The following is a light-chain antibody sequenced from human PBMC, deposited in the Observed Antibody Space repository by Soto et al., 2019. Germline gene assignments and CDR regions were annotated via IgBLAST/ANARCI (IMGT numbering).Light chain of an antibody. CDR1: QSIGSH. CDR3: QQSHSSPMYT. Sequence: DIQMTQSPSSLSASVGDRVTITCRASQSIGSHLNWYQQKPGKAPKLLIYAASSLQSGGPSRFSGSGSGTDFSLTISSLQPEDCATDDCQQSHSSPMYTFGQGTKLEI. CDR2: AAS. J-gene: IGKJ2*01. V-gene: IGKV1-39*01.